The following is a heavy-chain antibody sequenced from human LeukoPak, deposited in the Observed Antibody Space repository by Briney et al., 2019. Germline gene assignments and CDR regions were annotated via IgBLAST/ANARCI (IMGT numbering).Heavy chain of an antibody. CDR1: GFTFSDYY. Sequence: GGSLRLSCAASGFTFSDYYMSWIRQAPGKGLEWVAYISKTITTIFYADSVRGRFTISRDNAKNSLFLDMNSLRAEDTAIYYCAKDTSSGWLYYYGMDVWGQGTTVTVSS. V-gene: IGHV3-11*04. CDR3: AKDTSSGWLYYYGMDV. D-gene: IGHD6-19*01. J-gene: IGHJ6*02. CDR2: ISKTITTI.